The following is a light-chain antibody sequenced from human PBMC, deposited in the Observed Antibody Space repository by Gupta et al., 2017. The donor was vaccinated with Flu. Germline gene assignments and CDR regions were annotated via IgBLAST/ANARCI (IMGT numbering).Light chain of an antibody. CDR1: QSVSSY. V-gene: IGKV3-11*01. CDR2: DAS. CDR3: QQRSNWPGT. J-gene: IGKJ3*01. Sequence: GEGATLSCRASQSVSSYLAWYQQKPGQAPRLLIYDASNRATGIPARFSGSRSGTDFTLTISSLEPEDFAVYYCQQRSNWPGTFGPGTKVDIK.